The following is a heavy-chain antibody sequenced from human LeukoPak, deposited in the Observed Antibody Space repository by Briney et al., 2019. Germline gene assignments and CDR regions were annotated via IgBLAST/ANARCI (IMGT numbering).Heavy chain of an antibody. D-gene: IGHD2-2*01. CDR1: GLTFSSYG. J-gene: IGHJ6*02. V-gene: IGHV3-30*18. CDR2: ISYDGSNR. CDR3: AKDCQDIVVVPAAMGNYYYYGMDV. Sequence: PGGSLRLSCAASGLTFSSYGMHWVRQAPGKGLEWVAVISYDGSNRYYADSVKGRFTISRDNSKNTLYLQMNSLRAEDTAVYYCAKDCQDIVVVPAAMGNYYYYGMDVWGQGTTVTVSS.